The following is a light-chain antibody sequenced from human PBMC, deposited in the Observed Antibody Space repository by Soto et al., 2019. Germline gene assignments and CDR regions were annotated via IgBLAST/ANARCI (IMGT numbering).Light chain of an antibody. V-gene: IGLV2-14*01. CDR3: SSYTTKNTVV. Sequence: QSVLTQPASVSGSPGQSITISCTGTSSDVGSYNYVSWYQQHPGEAPKLLIYDVSNRPSGVSNRFSGSKSGNTASLTISGLQPEDEADYYCSSYTTKNTVVLGGGTKVTVL. CDR1: SSDVGSYNY. J-gene: IGLJ2*01. CDR2: DVS.